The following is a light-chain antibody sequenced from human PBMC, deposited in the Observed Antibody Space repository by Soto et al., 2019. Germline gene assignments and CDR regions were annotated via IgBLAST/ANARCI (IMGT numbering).Light chain of an antibody. Sequence: QSALTQPASVSGSPGQSITISCTGTTSDVGSHNFVSWYQQLPGKAPTLLIYEVTNRPSGTSNRFSGSKSGNTASLTISGLHAEDEADYYCSSFTNSILVFGGGTKLTVL. CDR3: SSFTNSILV. V-gene: IGLV2-14*01. J-gene: IGLJ3*02. CDR2: EVT. CDR1: TSDVGSHNF.